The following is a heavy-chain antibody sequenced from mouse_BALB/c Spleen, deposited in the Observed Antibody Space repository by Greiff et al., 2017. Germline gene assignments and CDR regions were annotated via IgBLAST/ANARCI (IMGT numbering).Heavy chain of an antibody. CDR1: GFSLTSYG. D-gene: IGHD2-1*01. CDR2: IWAGGST. J-gene: IGHJ3*01. V-gene: IGHV2-9*02. Sequence: VQLKESGPGLVAPSQSLSITCTVSGFSLTSYGVHWVRQPPGKGLEWLGVIWAGGSTNYNSALMSRLSISKDNSKSQVFLKMNSLQTDDTAMYYCAREGPYGNYEGGAYWGEGTLVTVSA. CDR3: AREGPYGNYEGGAY.